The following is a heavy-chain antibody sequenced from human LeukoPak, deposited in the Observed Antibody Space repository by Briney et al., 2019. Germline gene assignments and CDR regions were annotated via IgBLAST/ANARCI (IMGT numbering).Heavy chain of an antibody. V-gene: IGHV1-69*05. J-gene: IGHJ2*01. CDR2: IIPIFGTA. Sequence: GASVKVSCKASGGTFSSYAISWVRQAPGQGLEWMGRIIPIFGTANYAQKFQGRVTITTDESTSTAYMELSSLRSEDTAVYYCARALTDDSSGQDCYFDLWGRGTLVTVSS. CDR3: ARALTDDSSGQDCYFDL. D-gene: IGHD3-22*01. CDR1: GGTFSSYA.